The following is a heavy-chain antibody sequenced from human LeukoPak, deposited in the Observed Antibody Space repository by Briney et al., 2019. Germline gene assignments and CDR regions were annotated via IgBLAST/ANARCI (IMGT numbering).Heavy chain of an antibody. J-gene: IGHJ4*02. CDR2: IYTGGST. Sequence: QTGGSLRLSCVASGFTFSTFAMNWVRQAPGKGLEWVSVIYTGGSTYYADSVKGRFTLSRDNSKNTLYLQMSSLRAEDTAVYYCARDVSGSSWFDYWGQGTLVTVSS. D-gene: IGHD6-13*01. V-gene: IGHV3-53*01. CDR1: GFTFSTFA. CDR3: ARDVSGSSWFDY.